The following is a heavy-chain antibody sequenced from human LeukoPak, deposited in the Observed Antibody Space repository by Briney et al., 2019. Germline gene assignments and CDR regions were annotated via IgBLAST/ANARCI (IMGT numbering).Heavy chain of an antibody. CDR1: GNSFTTYR. J-gene: IGHJ4*02. V-gene: IGHV5-51*01. Sequence: GESLKISCKISGNSFTTYRIGWVRQMPGKGLEWMGIIYPGDSDTIYSPSFQGQVTISADRSIKTAYLQWSSLKASDTAMYYCASPRGHYDSSAFDFWGQGTLVTVSS. CDR3: ASPRGHYDSSAFDF. CDR2: IYPGDSDT. D-gene: IGHD3-22*01.